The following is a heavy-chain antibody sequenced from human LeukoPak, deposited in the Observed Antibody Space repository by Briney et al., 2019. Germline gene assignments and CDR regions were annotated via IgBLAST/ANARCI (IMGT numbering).Heavy chain of an antibody. Sequence: GGSPRLSCAVFGISLSNYGMSWVRQAPGKGLEWGAGIRDRGSSTNYADTVKCRFTISTDHPKNTLYLQINSLRAEDTAAYTCAKRGVVIRAILVGFHKEAYYFDSWGQGALVTVSS. CDR1: GISLSNYG. V-gene: IGHV3-23*01. D-gene: IGHD2-21*01. J-gene: IGHJ4*02. CDR3: AKRGVVIRAILVGFHKEAYYFDS. CDR2: IRDRGSST.